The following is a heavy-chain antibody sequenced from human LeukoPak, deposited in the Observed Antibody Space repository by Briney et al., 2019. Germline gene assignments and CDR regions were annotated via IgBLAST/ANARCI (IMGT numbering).Heavy chain of an antibody. CDR2: ISGSGGST. CDR3: AKPQSGGSSFDY. V-gene: IGHV3-23*01. J-gene: IGHJ4*02. Sequence: GGSLRLSCAASGFTFSSYAMSRVRQAPGKGLEWVSAISGSGGSTYYADCVEGRFTIPRHHSKNPLSLQVKSLIPQDTAVYYCAKPQSGGSSFDYWGQGTLVTVSS. CDR1: GFTFSSYA. D-gene: IGHD1-26*01.